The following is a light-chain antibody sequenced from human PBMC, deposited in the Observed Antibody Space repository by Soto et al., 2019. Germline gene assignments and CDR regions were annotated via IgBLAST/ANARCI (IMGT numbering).Light chain of an antibody. CDR3: SSYTSSNTVI. V-gene: IGLV2-14*01. J-gene: IGLJ2*01. CDR2: DVS. Sequence: QSALTQPASVSGSPGQSITISCTGTSRDVGGYNSVSWYKQHPGKAPKLMIYDVSNRPSGVSNRFSGSKSGNTASLTISGLQAEDEADYDCSSYTSSNTVIFGGGTKLTVL. CDR1: SRDVGGYNS.